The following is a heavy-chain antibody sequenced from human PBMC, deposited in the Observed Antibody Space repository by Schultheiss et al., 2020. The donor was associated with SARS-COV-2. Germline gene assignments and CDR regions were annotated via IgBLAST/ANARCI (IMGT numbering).Heavy chain of an antibody. J-gene: IGHJ5*02. CDR1: GGTFSSYA. CDR3: ARGPRRIQLWLFVSNWFDP. V-gene: IGHV1-18*01. D-gene: IGHD5-18*01. Sequence: ASVKVSCKASGGTFSSYAISWVRQAPGQGLEWMGWISTHNDNTNYAQKLQGRVTMTTDTSTSTAYMELRSLRSDDTAVYYCARGPRRIQLWLFVSNWFDPWGQGTLVTVSS. CDR2: ISTHNDNT.